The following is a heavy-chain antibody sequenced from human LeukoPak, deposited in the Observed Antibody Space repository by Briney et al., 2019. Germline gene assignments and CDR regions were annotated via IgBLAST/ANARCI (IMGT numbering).Heavy chain of an antibody. CDR2: ISGSGSNT. V-gene: IGHV3-23*01. CDR1: GFTFSTYG. CDR3: AKKGGTSRYDAFDI. J-gene: IGHJ3*02. Sequence: GGSLRLSRAASGFTFSTYGMSWVRQAPGKGLEWVSAISGSGSNTYYVDSVKGRFTISRDNSKNTLYLQMNNLRAEDTAVYHCAKKGGTSRYDAFDIWGQGTMVTVSS. D-gene: IGHD1-26*01.